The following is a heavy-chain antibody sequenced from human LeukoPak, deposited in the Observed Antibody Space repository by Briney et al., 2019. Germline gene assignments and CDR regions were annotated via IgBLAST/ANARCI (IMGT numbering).Heavy chain of an antibody. CDR2: INHSGST. V-gene: IGHV4-34*01. Sequence: PSETLSLTCAVYGGSFSGYYWTWIRQPPGKGLEWIGEINHSGSTNYNPSLKSRVTISVDTSKNQLSLKLSSVTAADTAVYYCARDYCSSPSCYWGWGMDVWGQGTTVTVSS. J-gene: IGHJ6*02. CDR1: GGSFSGYY. CDR3: ARDYCSSPSCYWGWGMDV. D-gene: IGHD2-2*01.